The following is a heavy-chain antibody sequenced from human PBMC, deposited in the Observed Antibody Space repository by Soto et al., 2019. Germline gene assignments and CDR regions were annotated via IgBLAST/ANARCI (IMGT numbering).Heavy chain of an antibody. CDR3: AGAPGSYSTSYYCDF. V-gene: IGHV4-4*02. CDR2: ISHSGNA. Sequence: QVQLQESGPGLVKPSGTLSLTCAVSGGSIRSSNWWTWVRQTPEKGLEWIGEISHSGNANYNPSLKSRVAISVYTSNSRCSLKLSSVPAADTAVYYCAGAPGSYSTSYYCDFLGQGTLVTVSS. CDR1: GGSIRSSNW. J-gene: IGHJ4*02. D-gene: IGHD1-26*01.